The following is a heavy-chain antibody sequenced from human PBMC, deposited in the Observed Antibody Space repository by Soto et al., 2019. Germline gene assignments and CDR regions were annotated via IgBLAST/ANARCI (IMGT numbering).Heavy chain of an antibody. D-gene: IGHD3-16*01. Sequence: QITLKESGPTLVKPTQTLTLTCTFSGFSLTTRGLGVGWIRQPPGKALECLALIYWDDDKRYSPSLQSRLSITKDTSKNQVVLTMTNVDHVDTATYYCAHIPNYYQYDWFDPWGQGTLVSVSS. CDR2: IYWDDDK. CDR1: GFSLTTRGLG. J-gene: IGHJ5*02. CDR3: AHIPNYYQYDWFDP. V-gene: IGHV2-5*02.